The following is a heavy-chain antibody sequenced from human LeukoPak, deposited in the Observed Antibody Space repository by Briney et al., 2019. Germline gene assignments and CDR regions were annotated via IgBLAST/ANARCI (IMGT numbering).Heavy chain of an antibody. D-gene: IGHD4-17*01. CDR2: IYYSGST. V-gene: IGHV4-30-4*08. CDR3: ARPHDYGDPDAFDI. J-gene: IGHJ3*02. CDR1: GGSINSGDYY. Sequence: SETLSLTCTVSGGSINSGDYYWSWIRQPPGMGLELIGYIYYSGSTYYNPSLKSRFTMSVDTSKNQFSLKLSSVTAADTAVYYCARPHDYGDPDAFDIWGQGTMVTVSS.